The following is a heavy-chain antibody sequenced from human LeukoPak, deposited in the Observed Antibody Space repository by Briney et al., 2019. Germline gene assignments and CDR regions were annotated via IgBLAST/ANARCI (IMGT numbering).Heavy chain of an antibody. Sequence: GGSLRLSCAASGFTFSSYSMSWVRQAPGKGLEWVSYIKNSGSYIYYVDSVKGRFTISRDNAKNSLYLQMNSLRAEDTAVYYCARDSPLYYYDSSGPEYFQHWGQGTLVTVSS. J-gene: IGHJ1*01. CDR1: GFTFSSYS. CDR2: IKNSGSYI. CDR3: ARDSPLYYYDSSGPEYFQH. V-gene: IGHV3-21*05. D-gene: IGHD3-22*01.